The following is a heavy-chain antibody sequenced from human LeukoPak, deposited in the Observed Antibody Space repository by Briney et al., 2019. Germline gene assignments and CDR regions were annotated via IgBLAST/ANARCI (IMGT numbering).Heavy chain of an antibody. CDR1: GFTFSSYW. CDR2: INQDGSER. CDR3: VRAKGGY. V-gene: IGHV3-7*01. Sequence: PGGSLRLSCAASGFTFSSYWMNWVRQAPGKGLERVANINQDGSERYYVDSVKGRFTVSRDDAASSLYLQMNSLRPEDTAVYYCVRAKGGYLGQGTLVTVSS. J-gene: IGHJ4*02.